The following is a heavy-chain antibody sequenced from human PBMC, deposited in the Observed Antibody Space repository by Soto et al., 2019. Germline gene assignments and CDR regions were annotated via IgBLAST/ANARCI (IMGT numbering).Heavy chain of an antibody. CDR1: GGSFGTYY. V-gene: IGHV4-59*01. Sequence: QVQLQESGPGLVKPSETLSLTCTVSGGSFGTYYWSWIRQPPGKGLEWIGYMYYTGNTNYNPSLKGRFTISVDTSKNQYSLKLRSVTAADTAVYFCARYFDWPNAFDIWGQGTMVTVSS. J-gene: IGHJ3*02. D-gene: IGHD3-9*01. CDR2: MYYTGNT. CDR3: ARYFDWPNAFDI.